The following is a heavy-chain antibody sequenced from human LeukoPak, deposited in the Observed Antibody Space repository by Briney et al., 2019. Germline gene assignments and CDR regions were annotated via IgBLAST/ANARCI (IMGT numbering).Heavy chain of an antibody. CDR3: AKAEGRYPQYSDY. CDR1: GFTFSSYG. V-gene: IGHV3-30*18. Sequence: QPGGSLRLSCAASGFTFSSYGMHWVRQAPGKGLEWVAVISYDGSNKYYADFVKGRFTISRDNSKNTLYLQMNSLRAEDTAVYYCAKAEGRYPQYSDYWGQGTLVTVSS. CDR2: ISYDGSNK. D-gene: IGHD3-16*02. J-gene: IGHJ4*02.